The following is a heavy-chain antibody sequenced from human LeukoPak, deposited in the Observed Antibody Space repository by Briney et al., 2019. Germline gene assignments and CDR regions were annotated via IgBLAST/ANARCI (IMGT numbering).Heavy chain of an antibody. CDR3: AKDGDIAVAGNFDY. CDR1: GFTFSSYA. V-gene: IGHV3-23*01. D-gene: IGHD6-19*01. J-gene: IGHJ4*02. Sequence: GGSLRLSCAASGFTFSSYAMSWIRQAPGKGLEWVSAISGSGGSTYYADSVKGRFTISRDNSKNTLYLQMNSLRAEDTAVYYCAKDGDIAVAGNFDYWGQGTLVTVSS. CDR2: ISGSGGST.